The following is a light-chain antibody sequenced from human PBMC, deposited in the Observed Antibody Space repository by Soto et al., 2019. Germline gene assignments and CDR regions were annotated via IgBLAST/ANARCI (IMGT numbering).Light chain of an antibody. V-gene: IGKV4-1*01. J-gene: IGKJ1*01. CDR1: QSVLYSSNNKNY. Sequence: DIVMTQSPDSLAVSLGERATINCKSSQSVLYSSNNKNYLAWYQQKAGQPPKLLIYWASTRESGVPDRFSGSGSGTDFTLTISSLQAEDEAVYYCQQYYSTPQTFGQGTKVEIK. CDR2: WAS. CDR3: QQYYSTPQT.